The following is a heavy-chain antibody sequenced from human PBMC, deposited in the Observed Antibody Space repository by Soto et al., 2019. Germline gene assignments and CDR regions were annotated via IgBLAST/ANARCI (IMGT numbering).Heavy chain of an antibody. CDR1: GGSLSSYY. D-gene: IGHD3-10*01. CDR2: IYYSGRT. J-gene: IGHJ4*02. V-gene: IGHV4-59*01. CDR3: ARDQGWPGH. Sequence: QVQLQESGPGLVKPSETLSLTCTVSGGSLSSYYWSWIRQPPGKGLEWIGYIYYSGRTNYNPSLKSRVTISVDTSKNQFFLKMSSVTAADTAVYYCARDQGWPGHWGQGSLVTVSS.